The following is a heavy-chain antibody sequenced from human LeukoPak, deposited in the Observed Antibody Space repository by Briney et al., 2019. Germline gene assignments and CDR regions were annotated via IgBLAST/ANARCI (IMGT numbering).Heavy chain of an antibody. CDR1: GFTFSSYA. V-gene: IGHV3-23*01. CDR3: AKDLSSSTSCPVN. J-gene: IGHJ4*02. Sequence: PGVSLSLSCAASGFTFSSYAMSWLRQAPGKGLEGVSAISGSGGSTYYADSVKGRFTISRDNSKNRLYLQMNSLRAEDTAVYYCAKDLSSSTSCPVNWGQGTLVTVSS. D-gene: IGHD2-2*01. CDR2: ISGSGGST.